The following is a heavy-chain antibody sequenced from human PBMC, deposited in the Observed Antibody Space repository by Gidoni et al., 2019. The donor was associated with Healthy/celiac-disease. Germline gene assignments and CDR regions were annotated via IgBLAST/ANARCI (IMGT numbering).Heavy chain of an antibody. D-gene: IGHD2-2*01. CDR2: INPSSGGT. J-gene: IGHJ5*02. CDR3: ARDCTSCFGSGWFDP. Sequence: QVQLVQSGAEVQKPGASVQVSRKASGYTFTGYYMHWVRQAPGQGLEWMGWINPSSGGTNYAQKFQGRVTMTRDTSISTAYMELSRLRSDDTAVYYCARDCTSCFGSGWFDPWGQGTLVTVSS. V-gene: IGHV1-2*02. CDR1: GYTFTGYY.